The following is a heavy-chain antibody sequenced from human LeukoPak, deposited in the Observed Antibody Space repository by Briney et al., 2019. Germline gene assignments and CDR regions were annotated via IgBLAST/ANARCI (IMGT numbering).Heavy chain of an antibody. CDR1: GFTFSSYE. Sequence: GGSLRLSCAASGFTFSSYEMNWVRQAPGKGLEWVSYISSSGSTIYYADSVKGRFTISRDNAKNSLYLQMNSLRAEDTAVHYCARDSGRHGFDYWGQGTLVTVSS. CDR3: ARDSGRHGFDY. CDR2: ISSSGSTI. J-gene: IGHJ4*02. V-gene: IGHV3-48*03. D-gene: IGHD3-10*01.